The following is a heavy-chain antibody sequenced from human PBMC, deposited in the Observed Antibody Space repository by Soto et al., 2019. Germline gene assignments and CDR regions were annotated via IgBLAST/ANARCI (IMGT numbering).Heavy chain of an antibody. D-gene: IGHD6-13*01. CDR3: ARGGGYSSSWYRSPRDYYYGMDV. J-gene: IGHJ6*02. CDR2: IYYSGST. V-gene: IGHV4-59*01. CDR1: GGSISSYY. Sequence: SETLSLTCTVSGGSISSYYWSWIRQPPGKGLEWIGYIYYSGSTNYNPSLKSRVTISVDTSKNQFSLKLGSVTAADTAVYYCARGGGYSSSWYRSPRDYYYGMDVWGQGTTVTVSS.